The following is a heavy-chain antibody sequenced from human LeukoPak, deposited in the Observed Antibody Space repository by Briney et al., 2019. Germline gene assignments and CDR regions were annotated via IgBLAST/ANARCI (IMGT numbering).Heavy chain of an antibody. CDR2: IGGNGANT. CDR1: GFTFSTYA. J-gene: IGHJ4*02. V-gene: IGHV3-23*01. Sequence: GGSLRLSCAASGFTFSTYAMSWVRQAPGKGLEWISVIGGNGANTYYADSVKGRFTISRDNSKNTLYLQMNSLRAEDTAVYYCAKGTTWGTQSLDYWGQGTLVTVSS. D-gene: IGHD1-1*01. CDR3: AKGTTWGTQSLDY.